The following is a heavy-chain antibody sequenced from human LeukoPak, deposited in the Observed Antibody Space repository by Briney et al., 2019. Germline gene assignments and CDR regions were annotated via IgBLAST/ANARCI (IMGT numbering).Heavy chain of an antibody. CDR3: ARPPVVVITPGAFDI. CDR2: ISYDGSNK. CDR1: GFTFSSYA. Sequence: SGGSLRLSCAASGFTFSSYAMHWVRQAPGKGLEWVAVISYDGSNKYYADSVKGRFTISRDNSKNTLYLQMNSLRAEDTAVYYCARPPVVVITPGAFDIWGQGTMVTVSS. D-gene: IGHD3-22*01. J-gene: IGHJ3*02. V-gene: IGHV3-30-3*01.